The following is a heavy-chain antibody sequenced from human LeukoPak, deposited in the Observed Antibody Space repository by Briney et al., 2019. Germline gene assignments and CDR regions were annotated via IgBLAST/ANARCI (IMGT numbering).Heavy chain of an antibody. J-gene: IGHJ4*02. CDR2: ISYDGNNK. Sequence: GGSLRLSCAASGFTFSSYGMHWVRQAPGKGLEWLAVISYDGNNKYYADSVKGRFTISRDNSKNTLYLQMNSLRAEDTAVYYCAKDRGDYYFDYWGQGTLVTVSS. CDR3: AKDRGDYYFDY. V-gene: IGHV3-30*18. CDR1: GFTFSSYG. D-gene: IGHD2-21*02.